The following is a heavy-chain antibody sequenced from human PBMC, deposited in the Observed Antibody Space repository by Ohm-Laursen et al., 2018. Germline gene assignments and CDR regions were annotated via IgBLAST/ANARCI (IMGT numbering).Heavy chain of an antibody. CDR3: AKGKWLLYYFDY. Sequence: SLRLSCSASGFTFYDYAMHWVRQAPGKGLEWVSGISWNSGSIGYADSVKGRFTISRDNAKNSLYLQMNSLRAEDTALYYCAKGKWLLYYFDYWGQGTLVTVSS. V-gene: IGHV3-9*01. J-gene: IGHJ4*02. CDR2: ISWNSGSI. CDR1: GFTFYDYA. D-gene: IGHD3-3*01.